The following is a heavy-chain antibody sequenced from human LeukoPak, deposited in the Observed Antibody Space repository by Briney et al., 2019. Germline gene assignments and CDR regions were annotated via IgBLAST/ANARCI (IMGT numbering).Heavy chain of an antibody. D-gene: IGHD3-10*01. J-gene: IGHJ5*02. CDR1: GFTFSSYA. V-gene: IGHV3-23*01. CDR2: ISGSGGST. CDR3: AKDSPGWFGENWFDP. Sequence: GGSLRLSGAASGFTFSSYAMSWVRQAPGKGLEWVSAISGSGGSTYYADSVKGRFTISRDNSKNTLYLQMNSLRAEDTAVYYCAKDSPGWFGENWFDPWGQGTLVTVSS.